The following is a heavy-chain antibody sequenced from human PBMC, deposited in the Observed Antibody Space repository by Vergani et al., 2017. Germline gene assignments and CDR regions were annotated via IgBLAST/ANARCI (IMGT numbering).Heavy chain of an antibody. V-gene: IGHV1-2*02. J-gene: IGHJ4*02. CDR3: ARGSPGDGYNLMSPDY. D-gene: IGHD5-24*01. CDR2: INPNSGGT. Sequence: QVQLVQSGAEVKKPGASVKVSCKASGYTFTGYYMHWVRQAPGQGLEWRGWINPNSGGTNYAQKFQGRVTMTRATSISTAYMELSRLRSDDTAVYYCARGSPGDGYNLMSPDYWGQGTLVTVSS. CDR1: GYTFTGYY.